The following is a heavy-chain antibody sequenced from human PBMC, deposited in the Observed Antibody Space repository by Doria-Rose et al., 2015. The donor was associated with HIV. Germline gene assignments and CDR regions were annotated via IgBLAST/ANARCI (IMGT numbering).Heavy chain of an antibody. D-gene: IGHD2-15*01. Sequence: AEVKKPGASVKVSCKASGYTFTSYAISWVRQAPGQGLEWMGWISAYNGNTNYAHKLQGRVTMTTDTSTSTAYMELRSLRSDDTAVYYCTTHDCSGGACYSYFDYWGQGTLVTVSS. J-gene: IGHJ4*02. CDR2: ISAYNGNT. V-gene: IGHV1-18*01. CDR1: GYTFTSYA. CDR3: TTHDCSGGACYSYFDY.